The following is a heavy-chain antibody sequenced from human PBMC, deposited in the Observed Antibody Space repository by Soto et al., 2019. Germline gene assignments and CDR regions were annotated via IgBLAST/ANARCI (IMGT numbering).Heavy chain of an antibody. CDR1: GFTFNAYT. CDR2: ISWDGGIT. CDR3: AKDSYGILTGQNRYFDS. D-gene: IGHD3-9*01. V-gene: IGHV3-43*01. Sequence: GSLRLSCAASGFTFNAYTMHWVRQAPGKGLEWVSLISWDGGITYYGDSVKGRFTVSRDNSDNSLYLQMTSLRSDDTAFYYCAKDSYGILTGQNRYFDSWGQGTLVTVSS. J-gene: IGHJ4*02.